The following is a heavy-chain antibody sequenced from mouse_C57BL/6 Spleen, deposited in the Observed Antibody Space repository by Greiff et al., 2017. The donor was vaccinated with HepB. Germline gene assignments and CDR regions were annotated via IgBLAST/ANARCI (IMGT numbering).Heavy chain of an antibody. J-gene: IGHJ4*01. CDR3: ARGKGNPYDYAMDY. D-gene: IGHD2-1*01. CDR2: ISSGSSTI. Sequence: EVKLVESGGGLVKPGGSLKLSCAASGFTFSDYGMHWVRQAPEKGLEWVAYISSGSSTIYYADTVKGRFTISRDNAKNTLFLQMTSLRSEDTAMYYCARGKGNPYDYAMDYWGQGTSVTVSS. CDR1: GFTFSDYG. V-gene: IGHV5-17*01.